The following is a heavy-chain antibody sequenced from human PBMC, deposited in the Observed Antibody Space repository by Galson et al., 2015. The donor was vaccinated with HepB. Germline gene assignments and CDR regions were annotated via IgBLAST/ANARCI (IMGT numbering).Heavy chain of an antibody. J-gene: IGHJ2*01. CDR3: ARVRHGSGSLYFDL. D-gene: IGHD3-10*01. CDR2: IYHSGST. CDR1: GGSISSGGYS. V-gene: IGHV4-30-2*01. Sequence: TLSLTCAVSGGSISSGGYSWSWIRQPPGKGLEWIGYIYHSGSTYYNPSLKSRVTISVDRSKNQFSLKLSSVTAADTAVYYCARVRHGSGSLYFDLWGRGTLVTVSS.